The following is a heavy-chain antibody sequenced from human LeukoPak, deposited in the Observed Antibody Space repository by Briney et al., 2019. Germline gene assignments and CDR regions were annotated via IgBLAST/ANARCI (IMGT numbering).Heavy chain of an antibody. CDR2: ISYDGSNK. Sequence: GGSLRLPCAASGFTFSSYGMHWVRQAPGKGLEWVAVISYDGSNKYYADSVKGRFTISRDNSKNTLYLQMNSLRAEDTAVYYCARSQSSSLIDYWGQGTLVTVSS. J-gene: IGHJ4*02. V-gene: IGHV3-30*03. D-gene: IGHD6-13*01. CDR3: ARSQSSSLIDY. CDR1: GFTFSSYG.